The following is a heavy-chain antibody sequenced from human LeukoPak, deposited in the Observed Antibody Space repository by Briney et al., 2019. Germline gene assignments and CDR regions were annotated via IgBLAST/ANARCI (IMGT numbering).Heavy chain of an antibody. J-gene: IGHJ6*03. V-gene: IGHV3-23*01. CDR1: GFIFNNYA. CDR2: IRGGGGST. Sequence: GGSLRLSCEASGFIFNNYAMSWVRQAPGKGLEWVSAIRGGGGSTYYADSVKSRFTISRDNSRNPLDLQMNSLRVGDTAVYYCAKIGHFYYYYYMDVWGKGTTVTVSS. CDR3: AKIGHFYYYYYMDV.